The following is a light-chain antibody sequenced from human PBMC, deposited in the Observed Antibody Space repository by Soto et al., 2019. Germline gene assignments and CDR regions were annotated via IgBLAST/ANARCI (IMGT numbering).Light chain of an antibody. Sequence: EMVMTQSPATLSVSPGERATLSCRASQSVSSNLAWYQQKPGQAPRLLIYGASTRATGVPARFSGSGSGTDFTLTISSLQPEDFATYYCQQSYSTPQTFGQGTTGDIK. CDR1: QSVSSN. CDR3: QQSYSTPQT. CDR2: GAS. J-gene: IGKJ1*01. V-gene: IGKV3-15*01.